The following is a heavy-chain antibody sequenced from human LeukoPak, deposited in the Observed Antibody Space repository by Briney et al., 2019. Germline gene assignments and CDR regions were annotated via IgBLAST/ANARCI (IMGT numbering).Heavy chain of an antibody. J-gene: IGHJ4*02. Sequence: SGGSLSLSCVLSGFTLRSYVMNWVRQTAGGGREWVGSTSGSGDGTFHADSVKGRFSISRNNSKNTLYLQVNGLRTEDTAVYYCAKDRLLNCRGVCYIFDYWVQGTGATVTA. V-gene: IGHV3-23*01. CDR1: GFTLRSYV. CDR2: TSGSGDGT. CDR3: AKDRLLNCRGVCYIFDY. D-gene: IGHD2-21*02.